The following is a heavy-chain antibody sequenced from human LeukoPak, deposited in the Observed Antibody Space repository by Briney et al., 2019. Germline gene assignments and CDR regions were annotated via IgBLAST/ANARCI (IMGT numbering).Heavy chain of an antibody. Sequence: PGGSLRLSCAASGFTFSSYSMNWVRQAPGKGLEWVSSISSSSSYIYYADSVEGRFTISRDNAKNSLYLQMNSLRAEDTAVYYCARESRRVGEGDFDYWGQGTLVTVSS. D-gene: IGHD1-26*01. CDR1: GFTFSSYS. CDR2: ISSSSSYI. J-gene: IGHJ4*02. V-gene: IGHV3-21*01. CDR3: ARESRRVGEGDFDY.